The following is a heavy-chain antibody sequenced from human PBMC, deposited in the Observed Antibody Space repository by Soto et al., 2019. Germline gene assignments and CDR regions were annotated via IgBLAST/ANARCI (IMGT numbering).Heavy chain of an antibody. CDR1: GGSITSSY. Sequence: SETLSLTCTVSGGSITSSYWSWIRRPPGKGLEWIAYIYDTGISGYTPSTSYNPSLKSRVTMSVDTSKSQFSLKLTSVTAADTAVYSWEPGEAASCYCGLDVWGRGNTVIFSS. CDR2: IYDTGISGYTPST. V-gene: IGHV4-59*01. J-gene: IGHJ6*02. CDR3: EPGEAASCYCGLDV. D-gene: IGHD1-26*01.